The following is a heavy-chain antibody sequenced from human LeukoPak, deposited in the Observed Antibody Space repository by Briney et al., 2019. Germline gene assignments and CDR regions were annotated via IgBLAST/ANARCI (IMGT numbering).Heavy chain of an antibody. Sequence: SQTLSLTCAISGDSVSSNSAAWNWIRQSPSRGLEWLGGTYYRSKWYNDYAVSVKSRITINPDTSKNQFSLRLNSVTPEDTAVYYCARGGRRIAARRLRVCDYWGQGTLVTVSS. CDR1: GDSVSSNSAA. CDR2: TYYRSKWYN. D-gene: IGHD6-6*01. CDR3: ARGGRRIAARRLRVCDY. J-gene: IGHJ4*02. V-gene: IGHV6-1*01.